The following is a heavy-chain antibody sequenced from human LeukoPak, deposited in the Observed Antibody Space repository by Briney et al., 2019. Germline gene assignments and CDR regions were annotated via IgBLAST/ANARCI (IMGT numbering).Heavy chain of an antibody. V-gene: IGHV1-2*02. CDR3: ARDPMVRETINWFDP. CDR2: INPNSGGT. J-gene: IGHJ5*02. Sequence: ASVKVSCKASGYTFTGYYMHWVRQAPGQGLEWMGWINPNSGGTNYAQKFQGRVTMTRDTSISTAYMELSRLRSDDTAVYYCARDPMVRETINWFDPWGQGTLVTVSS. CDR1: GYTFTGYY. D-gene: IGHD3-10*01.